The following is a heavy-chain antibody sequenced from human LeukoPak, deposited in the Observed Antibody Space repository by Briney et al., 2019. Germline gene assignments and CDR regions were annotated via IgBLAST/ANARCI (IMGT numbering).Heavy chain of an antibody. CDR2: MKEDGSEE. Sequence: GGSLRLSCAASGFTFNHYWMTWVRQAPRKGLEWVAVMKEDGSEEYYADSVKGRFTISRDNSKSTLYLQMNSLRAEDTAVYYCAKENDFVYWGQGTLVTVSS. V-gene: IGHV3-7*01. J-gene: IGHJ4*02. CDR3: AKENDFVY. D-gene: IGHD3-3*01. CDR1: GFTFNHYW.